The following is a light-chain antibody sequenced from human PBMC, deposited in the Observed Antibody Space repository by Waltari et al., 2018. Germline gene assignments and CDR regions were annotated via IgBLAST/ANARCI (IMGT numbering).Light chain of an antibody. Sequence: DIVMTQSPDSLAVSLGERVTINCKSSQSLLYISNNKNYLAWYQQKPRQAPTLLIYWASTRESGVPNRFSGSGSGTDFTLTISGLQAEDVAVYYCQQYYSTPLTFGGGTKVEIK. J-gene: IGKJ4*01. V-gene: IGKV4-1*01. CDR2: WAS. CDR3: QQYYSTPLT. CDR1: QSLLYISNNKNY.